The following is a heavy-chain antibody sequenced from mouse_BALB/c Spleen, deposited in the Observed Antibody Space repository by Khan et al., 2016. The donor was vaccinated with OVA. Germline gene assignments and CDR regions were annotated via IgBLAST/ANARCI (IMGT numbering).Heavy chain of an antibody. Sequence: QIQLVQSGPELKKPGETVKISCKASGYTFTNYGMNWVKQAPEKGLKWMGWINTNTGEPTYAEEFKERFAFSLETSASTAYLQINNLKNEDTATDCCVSGYYMAGCLFADWGQGTLVTVSA. J-gene: IGHJ3*01. V-gene: IGHV9-3*02. CDR1: GYTFTNYG. CDR2: INTNTGEP. CDR3: VSGYYMAGCLFAD. D-gene: IGHD1-1*01.